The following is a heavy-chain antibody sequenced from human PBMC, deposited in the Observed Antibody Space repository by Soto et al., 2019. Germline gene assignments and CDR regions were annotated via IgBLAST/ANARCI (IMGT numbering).Heavy chain of an antibody. D-gene: IGHD3-16*01. J-gene: IGHJ5*02. Sequence: HPGGSLRLSCAASGFNFDYYAMHWVRQAPGKGLEWVAGITWNSGNLAYADSVKGRFTISRDNAKDSLYLQMNSLTPEDTAFYYCAKDHLGGAMAVPFFDPWGQGALVTVSS. CDR3: AKDHLGGAMAVPFFDP. V-gene: IGHV3-9*01. CDR1: GFNFDYYA. CDR2: ITWNSGNL.